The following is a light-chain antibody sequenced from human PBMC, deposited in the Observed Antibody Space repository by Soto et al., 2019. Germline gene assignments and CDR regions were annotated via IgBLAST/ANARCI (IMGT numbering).Light chain of an antibody. CDR3: QQYEIGPLS. CDR2: DTS. Sequence: EVVMTQSPATLSVSPGDRATLSCRASQSVHNNLAWYQQKPGQAPRLLIFDTSTRATDIPIRFTGGGSGTAFPLTISSLQCEDAAAYYCQQYEIGPLSCGGGTKVEIK. V-gene: IGKV3-15*01. CDR1: QSVHNN. J-gene: IGKJ4*01.